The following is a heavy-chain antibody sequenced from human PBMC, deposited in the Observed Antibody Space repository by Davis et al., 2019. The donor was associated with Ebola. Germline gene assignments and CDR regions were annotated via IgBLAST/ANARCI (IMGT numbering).Heavy chain of an antibody. CDR2: ISYDGSNK. CDR1: GFTFSSYA. CDR3: ARGLRFLEWYSYGMDV. J-gene: IGHJ6*04. D-gene: IGHD3-3*01. V-gene: IGHV3-30-3*01. Sequence: GESLKISCAASGFTFSSYAMHWVRQAPGKGLEWVAVISYDGSNKYYADSVKGRFTISRDNSKNTLYLQMNSLRDEDTAVYYCARGLRFLEWYSYGMDVWGKGTTVTVSS.